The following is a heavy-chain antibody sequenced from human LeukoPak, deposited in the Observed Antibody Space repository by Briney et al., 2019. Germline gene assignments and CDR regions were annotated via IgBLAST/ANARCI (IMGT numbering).Heavy chain of an antibody. V-gene: IGHV3-72*01. D-gene: IGHD4-17*01. CDR1: GFTFSDHY. CDR2: TRNKANSYTT. J-gene: IGHJ4*02. Sequence: PGGSLRLSCEASGFTFSDHYMDWVRQAPGKGLEWVGRTRNKANSYTTEYAASVKGRFTISRDDSKNSLYLQMNSLKTEDTAVYYCARAPYGDYGYYFDYWGQGTLVTVSS. CDR3: ARAPYGDYGYYFDY.